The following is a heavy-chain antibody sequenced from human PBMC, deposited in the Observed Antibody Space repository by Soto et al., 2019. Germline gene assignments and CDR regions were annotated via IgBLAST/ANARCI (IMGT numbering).Heavy chain of an antibody. CDR2: ISAYNGNT. Sequence: SVKVSCQASGYTFASYGMSGVRQAPGQVLEWMGWISAYNGNTNYAQKLQGRVTMTTDTSKRTAYMELRSLRPDDTAVYYCARAAGYSYGYADYWGQGTLGTVSS. CDR3: ARAAGYSYGYADY. V-gene: IGHV1-18*04. J-gene: IGHJ4*02. D-gene: IGHD5-18*01. CDR1: GYTFASYG.